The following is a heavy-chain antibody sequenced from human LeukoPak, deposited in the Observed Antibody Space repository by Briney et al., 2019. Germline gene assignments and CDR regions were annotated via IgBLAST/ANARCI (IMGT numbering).Heavy chain of an antibody. CDR1: GGSISSYY. V-gene: IGHV4-59*08. CDR2: IYYSGST. J-gene: IGHJ4*02. D-gene: IGHD2-21*01. Sequence: SETLSLTCTGSGGSISSYYWSWIRQPPGKGLEWIGDIYYSGSTNSNPSLKSRVTISVDTSKNQFSLKLSSVTAAHTAVYYCARHPRASSFQKHFDYWGQGTLVTVSS. CDR3: ARHPRASSFQKHFDY.